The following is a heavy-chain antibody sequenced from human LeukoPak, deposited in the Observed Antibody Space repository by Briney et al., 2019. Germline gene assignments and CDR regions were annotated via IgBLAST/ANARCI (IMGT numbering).Heavy chain of an antibody. Sequence: GSSVTVSCTASGGTFSSYAISWVRQAPGQGLEWMGGIIPIFGTANYAQKFQGRVTITADESTSTAYMELSSLRSEDTAVYYCASDLGYYYYGMDVWGQGTTVTVSS. D-gene: IGHD3-16*01. CDR2: IIPIFGTA. CDR3: ASDLGYYYYGMDV. CDR1: GGTFSSYA. V-gene: IGHV1-69*01. J-gene: IGHJ6*02.